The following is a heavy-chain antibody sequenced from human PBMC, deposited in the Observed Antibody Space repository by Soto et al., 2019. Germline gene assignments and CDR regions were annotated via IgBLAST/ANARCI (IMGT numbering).Heavy chain of an antibody. CDR2: INAGNGDT. Sequence: VQLVQSGAEVKKPGASVRISCTASGISYTTYAIHWVRQAPGQGLEWMGWINAGNGDTRYSQRFQGRVTVTRDTSATTTYMDLSSLRSEDTSIYYCARAISGYVTWGQGTLLTVSS. J-gene: IGHJ4*02. D-gene: IGHD5-12*01. CDR1: GISYTTYA. CDR3: ARAISGYVT. V-gene: IGHV1-3*01.